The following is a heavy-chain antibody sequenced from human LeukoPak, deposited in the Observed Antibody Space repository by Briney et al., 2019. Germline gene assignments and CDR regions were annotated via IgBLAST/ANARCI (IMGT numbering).Heavy chain of an antibody. CDR2: ISSSSSTI. D-gene: IGHD3-9*01. V-gene: IGHV3-48*01. Sequence: GGSLRLSCAASGFTFSSYSMNWVRQAPGKGLEWVSYISSSSSTIYYADSVKGRFTLSRDNAKNSLYLQMNSLRAEDTAVYYCARDHEIDYDILTGYSLDYWGQGTLVTVSS. J-gene: IGHJ4*02. CDR3: ARDHEIDYDILTGYSLDY. CDR1: GFTFSSYS.